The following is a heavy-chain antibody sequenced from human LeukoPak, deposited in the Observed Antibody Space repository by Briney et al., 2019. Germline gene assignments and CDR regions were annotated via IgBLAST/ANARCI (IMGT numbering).Heavy chain of an antibody. CDR2: IYTSGST. V-gene: IGHV4-59*10. CDR3: TRLDILTGYYWLDP. D-gene: IGHD3-9*01. CDR1: GGSFSGYY. J-gene: IGHJ5*02. Sequence: SETLSLTCAVYGGSFSGYYWSWIRQPPGKGLEWIGRIYTSGSTNYSPSLQRRITISLDTSKNQISLKLRSVTAADTAVYFCTRLDILTGYYWLDPWGQGTLVTVSS.